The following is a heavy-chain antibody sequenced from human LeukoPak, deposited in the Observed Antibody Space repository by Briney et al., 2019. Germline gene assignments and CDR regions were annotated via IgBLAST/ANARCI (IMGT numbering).Heavy chain of an antibody. V-gene: IGHV4-38-2*01. D-gene: IGHD3-10*01. J-gene: IGHJ4*02. CDR3: ARASTMVRGVIPLLRGFDY. CDR1: GYSISSGYY. CDR2: IYHSGST. Sequence: SETLSLTCAVSGYSISSGYYWGWIRQPPGKGLEWIGSIYHSGSTYYNPSLKSRVTISVDTSKNQFSLKLSSVTAADTAVYYCARASTMVRGVIPLLRGFDYWGQGTLVTVSS.